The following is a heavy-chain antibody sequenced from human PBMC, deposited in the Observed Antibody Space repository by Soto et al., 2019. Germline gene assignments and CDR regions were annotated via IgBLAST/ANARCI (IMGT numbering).Heavy chain of an antibody. Sequence: GSLRLSCAASGFTFSSHGMHWVRQAPGKGLEWVAVIWYDGRNKYYADSVKGRFTISRDNSKNTLYLQMNSLRAEDTAVYYCARSTMVRGVTMGFCEYWGQGTLVTVSS. CDR3: ARSTMVRGVTMGFCEY. CDR1: GFTFSSHG. D-gene: IGHD3-10*01. CDR2: IWYDGRNK. J-gene: IGHJ4*02. V-gene: IGHV3-33*01.